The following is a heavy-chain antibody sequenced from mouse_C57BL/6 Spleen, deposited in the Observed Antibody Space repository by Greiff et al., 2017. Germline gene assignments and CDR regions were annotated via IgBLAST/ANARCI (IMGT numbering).Heavy chain of an antibody. CDR1: GYTFTSYW. CDR2: IYPGSGST. CDR3: ARRRYYGSSRYFDY. Sequence: QVQLQQPGAELVKPGASVKMSCKASGYTFTSYWINWVKQRPGQGLEWIGDIYPGSGSTNYNEKFKSKATLTVDTSSSTAYMQLSSLTSEDSAVYYCARRRYYGSSRYFDYWGPGTTLTVSA. J-gene: IGHJ2*01. D-gene: IGHD1-1*01. V-gene: IGHV1-55*01.